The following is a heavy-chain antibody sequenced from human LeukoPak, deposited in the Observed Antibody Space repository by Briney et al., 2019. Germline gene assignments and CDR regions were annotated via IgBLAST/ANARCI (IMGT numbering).Heavy chain of an antibody. V-gene: IGHV5-51*01. CDR1: GYPFTNYW. CDR2: IYPGDSDT. Sequence: GESLKISCKGSGYPFTNYWIGWVRQMPGKGLEYMGIIYPGDSDTRYSPSFQGQVTISVDKSISTAYLQWSSPKASDTAMYYCATRPLRSSGYYFDYWGQGTLVTVSS. D-gene: IGHD3-22*01. J-gene: IGHJ4*02. CDR3: ATRPLRSSGYYFDY.